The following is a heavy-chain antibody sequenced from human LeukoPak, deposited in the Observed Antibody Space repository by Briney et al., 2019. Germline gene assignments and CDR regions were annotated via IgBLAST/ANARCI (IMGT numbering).Heavy chain of an antibody. CDR3: ARDNFWAVRGVMGY. D-gene: IGHD3-10*01. J-gene: IGHJ4*02. V-gene: IGHV1-18*01. Sequence: ASVKVSCKASGYTFTSYGISWVRQAPGQGLEWMGWISAYNGNTNYAQKLQGRVTMTTDTSTSTAYMELRSLRSDDTAVYYCARDNFWAVRGVMGYWGQGTLATVSS. CDR1: GYTFTSYG. CDR2: ISAYNGNT.